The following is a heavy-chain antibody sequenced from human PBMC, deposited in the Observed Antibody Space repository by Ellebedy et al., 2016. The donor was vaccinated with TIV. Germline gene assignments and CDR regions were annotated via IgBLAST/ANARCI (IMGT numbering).Heavy chain of an antibody. Sequence: SETLSLXCPVPGGSISSYYWSWIRQPPGKGLEWIGFMYYSGSTNYNPSLRSRVTISLDTSENQSSLKLSSVTAADTAVYYCARGVPAGSYYYYYYYMDVWGKGTTVTASS. CDR3: ARGVPAGSYYYYYYYMDV. CDR1: GGSISSYY. CDR2: MYYSGST. V-gene: IGHV4-59*01. J-gene: IGHJ6*03. D-gene: IGHD6-13*01.